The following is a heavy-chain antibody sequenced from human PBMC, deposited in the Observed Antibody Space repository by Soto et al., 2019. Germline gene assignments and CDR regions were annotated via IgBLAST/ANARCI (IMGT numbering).Heavy chain of an antibody. CDR2: INSDGITT. J-gene: IGHJ5*02. D-gene: IGHD2-15*01. Sequence: EVQLVESGGGPVQAGGSLRLSCAASGLTLSNYWMQWVRQGPGKGLVWVAHINSDGITTKYAESVKGRFTISRDDVTTMLYLQMNSLRHDDTAFYYCAKVKGGSGARGDPLDLWGQGILVTVSS. CDR3: AKVKGGSGARGDPLDL. CDR1: GLTLSNYW. V-gene: IGHV3-74*03.